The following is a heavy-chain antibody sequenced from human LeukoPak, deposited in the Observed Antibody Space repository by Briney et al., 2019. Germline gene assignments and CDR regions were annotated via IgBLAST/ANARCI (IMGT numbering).Heavy chain of an antibody. J-gene: IGHJ6*02. V-gene: IGHV1-46*01. CDR3: ARDDFWSGSSSMDV. CDR1: GYTFTSYY. D-gene: IGHD3-3*01. Sequence: ASVKVSCKASGYTFTSYYMHWVRQAPGQGLEWMGIINPSGGSTSYAQKFQGRVTMTRDMSTSTAYMELRSLRSDDTAVYYCARDDFWSGSSSMDVWGQGTTVTVSS. CDR2: INPSGGST.